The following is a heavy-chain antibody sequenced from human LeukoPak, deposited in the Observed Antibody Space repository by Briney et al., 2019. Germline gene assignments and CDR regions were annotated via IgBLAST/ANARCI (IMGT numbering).Heavy chain of an antibody. CDR3: ATVSSQYSTISDY. J-gene: IGHJ4*02. D-gene: IGHD6-6*01. V-gene: IGHV1-24*01. Sequence: ASVKVSCKVSGYTLTELSMHWVRQAPGKGLEWMGGFDPEDGETICAQKFQGRVTMTEDTSTDTAYMELSSLRSEDTAVYYCATVSSQYSTISDYWGQGTLVTVSS. CDR2: FDPEDGET. CDR1: GYTLTELS.